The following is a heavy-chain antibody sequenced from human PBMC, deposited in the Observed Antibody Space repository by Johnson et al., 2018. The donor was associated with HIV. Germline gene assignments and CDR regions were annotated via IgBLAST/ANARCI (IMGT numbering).Heavy chain of an antibody. V-gene: IGHV3-30*03. CDR3: AREWTYYYDRGGAFDI. CDR1: GFTFSSYG. Sequence: LVESGGGVVQPGRSLRLSCAASGFTFSSYGMHWVRRAPGKGLEWVAVISYDGSNKYYADSVKGRFTISRDNSKNTLYLQMNSLRAEDTAVYYCAREWTYYYDRGGAFDIWGQGTMVTVSS. J-gene: IGHJ3*02. D-gene: IGHD3-22*01. CDR2: ISYDGSNK.